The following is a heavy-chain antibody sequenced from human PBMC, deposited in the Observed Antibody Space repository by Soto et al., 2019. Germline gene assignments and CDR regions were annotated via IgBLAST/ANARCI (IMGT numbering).Heavy chain of an antibody. CDR3: AKYRYRATYPTDFEY. D-gene: IGHD1-26*01. CDR1: GFTFSSYG. V-gene: IGHV3-30*18. J-gene: IGHJ4*02. CDR2: ISSHGGNE. Sequence: GGSLRLSCAGSGFTFSSYGIHXVRQAPGKRVELVARISSHGGNEKYTESVKDRFTISRDESLNVAYLQMSSLRTEDTAMYYSAKYRYRATYPTDFEYWGQGSLVTVSS.